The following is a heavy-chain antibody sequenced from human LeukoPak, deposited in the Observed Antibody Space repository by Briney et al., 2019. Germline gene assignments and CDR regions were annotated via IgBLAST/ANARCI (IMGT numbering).Heavy chain of an antibody. J-gene: IGHJ4*02. CDR3: ARRRAEYSSSYYFDY. CDR2: IYPGDSDT. V-gene: IGHV5-51*01. Sequence: GESLKISCMGSGYSFTNYWIGWVRQMPGKGLEWMGIIYPGDSDTRYSPSFQGQVTISADKSISTAYLQWSSLKASDTAMYYCARRRAEYSSSYYFDYWGQGTLVTVSS. CDR1: GYSFTNYW. D-gene: IGHD6-6*01.